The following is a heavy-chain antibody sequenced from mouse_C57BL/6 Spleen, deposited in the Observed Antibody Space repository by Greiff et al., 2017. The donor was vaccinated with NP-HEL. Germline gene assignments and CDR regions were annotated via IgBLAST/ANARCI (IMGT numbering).Heavy chain of an antibody. D-gene: IGHD1-1*02. J-gene: IGHJ4*01. CDR3: ARGGGMGAMDY. CDR1: GFTFSSYA. V-gene: IGHV5-4*03. Sequence: DVKLVESGGGLVKPGGSLKLSCAASGFTFSSYAMSWVRQTPEKRLEWVATISDGGSYTYYPDNVKGRFTISRDNAKNNLYLQMSHLKSEDTAMYYCARGGGMGAMDYWGQGTSVTVSS. CDR2: ISDGGSYT.